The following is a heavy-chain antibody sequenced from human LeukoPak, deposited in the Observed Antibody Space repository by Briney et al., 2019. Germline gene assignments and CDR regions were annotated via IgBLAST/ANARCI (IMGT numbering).Heavy chain of an antibody. V-gene: IGHV1-2*02. D-gene: IGHD6-6*01. CDR3: ARDVSIAAALTYYYYGMDV. J-gene: IGHJ6*02. CDR2: INLNSGGT. Sequence: ASVKVSCKASGYTFTGYYMHWVRQAPGQGLEWMGWINLNSGGTNYAQKFQGRVTMTRDTSISTAYIELSRLRSDDTAVYYCARDVSIAAALTYYYYGMDVWGQATTVTVPS. CDR1: GYTFTGYY.